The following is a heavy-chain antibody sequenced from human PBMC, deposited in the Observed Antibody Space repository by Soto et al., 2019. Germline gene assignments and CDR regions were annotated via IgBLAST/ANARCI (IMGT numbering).Heavy chain of an antibody. CDR2: ISGDAGTT. CDR1: GFTFSSYA. V-gene: IGHV3-48*02. CDR3: ARERGRHGNSGYPFFDS. Sequence: EEQLVDSGGGLVQPGGSLRLTCAATGFTFSSYAMNWVLQAPGRGLDWIAYISGDAGTTYYAESVKGRFTISRDNAKNLLYLHMNSLRDEDTAVYYCARERGRHGNSGYPFFDSWGQGTLVTVSS. D-gene: IGHD5-12*01. J-gene: IGHJ4*02.